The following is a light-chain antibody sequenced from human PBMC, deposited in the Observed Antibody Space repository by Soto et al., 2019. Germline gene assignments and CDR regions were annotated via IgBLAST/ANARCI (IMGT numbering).Light chain of an antibody. CDR3: QQSYSNTWT. V-gene: IGKV1-39*01. J-gene: IGKJ1*01. CDR1: QSIAGY. CDR2: ATS. Sequence: DIHMTQSPSSLSASVGYRFTITCRASQSIAGYLNWYQQKPGEAPKLLIYATSTLQSGVPSRFSGSGSGADYTLTISSLQPEDFETYSCQQSYSNTWTFGQGTKVDIK.